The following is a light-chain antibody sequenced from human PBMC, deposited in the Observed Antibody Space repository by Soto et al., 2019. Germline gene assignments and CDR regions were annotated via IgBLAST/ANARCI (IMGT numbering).Light chain of an antibody. CDR1: QSISSW. J-gene: IGKJ5*01. CDR3: QQYYSYPIT. V-gene: IGKV1-5*03. CDR2: EAS. Sequence: DIQMTQSPSTLSASVGDRVTITCRASQSISSWLAWYQQKPGKAPKLLIYEASSLESGVPSRFGGSGSGTEFTLTISSLQPDDFAIYYCQQYYSYPITFGQGTRLEIK.